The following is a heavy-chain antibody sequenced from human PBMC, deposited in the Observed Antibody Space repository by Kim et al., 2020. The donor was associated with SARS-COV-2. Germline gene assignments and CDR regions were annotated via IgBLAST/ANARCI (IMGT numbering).Heavy chain of an antibody. CDR3: ARAATTSWDIDY. V-gene: IGHV3-33*01. D-gene: IGHD2-2*01. CDR2: IWYVGTKK. Sequence: GGSLRLSCAASGFTFSSYGMHWVRQAPGKGLQWVAAIWYVGTKKLYVDSVKGRFAVSRDNSKNTMYLQMNNLRADDTAVYYCARAATTSWDIDYWGQGSLVTVSS. CDR1: GFTFSSYG. J-gene: IGHJ4*02.